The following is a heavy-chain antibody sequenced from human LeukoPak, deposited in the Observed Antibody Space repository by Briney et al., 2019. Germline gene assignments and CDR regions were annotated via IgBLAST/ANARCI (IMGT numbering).Heavy chain of an antibody. J-gene: IGHJ6*04. CDR1: GFTFSSYS. Sequence: GGSLRLSCAASGFTFSSYSMSWVRQAPGKGLEWVSSISSSRSYIYYADSVKGRFTISRDNAKNSLYLQMNSLRAEDTAVYYCAELGITMIGGVWGKGTTVTISS. CDR2: ISSSRSYI. CDR3: AELGITMIGGV. V-gene: IGHV3-21*01. D-gene: IGHD3-10*02.